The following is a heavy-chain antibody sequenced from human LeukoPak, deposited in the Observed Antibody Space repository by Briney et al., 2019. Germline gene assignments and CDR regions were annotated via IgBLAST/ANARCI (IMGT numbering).Heavy chain of an antibody. CDR2: IYYSGST. CDR3: ARDSYGGNSAEYFQH. CDR1: GGSISSYY. V-gene: IGHV4-59*12. D-gene: IGHD4-23*01. J-gene: IGHJ1*01. Sequence: SETLSLTCTVSGGSISSYYWSWIRQPPGKGLEWIGYIYYSGSTNYNPSLKSRVTISVDRSKNQFSLKLSSVTAADTAVYYCARDSYGGNSAEYFQHWGQSTLVTVSS.